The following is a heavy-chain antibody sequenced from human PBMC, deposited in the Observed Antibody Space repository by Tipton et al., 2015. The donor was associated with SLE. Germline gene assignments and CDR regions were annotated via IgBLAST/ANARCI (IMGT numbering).Heavy chain of an antibody. CDR1: GGSISSGSYY. V-gene: IGHV4-61*09. Sequence: TLSLTCTVSGGSISSGSYYWSWIRQPAGKGLEWIGYIYTSGSTNYNPSLKSRVTISVDTSKNQFSLKLSSVTAADTAVYYCARVPPPGLYSSSSTDYYFDSWGQGTLVTVSS. J-gene: IGHJ4*02. CDR2: IYTSGST. D-gene: IGHD6-6*01. CDR3: ARVPPPGLYSSSSTDYYFDS.